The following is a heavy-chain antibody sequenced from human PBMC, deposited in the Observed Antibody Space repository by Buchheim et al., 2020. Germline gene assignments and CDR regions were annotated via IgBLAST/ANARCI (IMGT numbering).Heavy chain of an antibody. Sequence: QVQLVESGGGVVQPGRSLRLSCAASGFTFSTYGIHWVRQAPGKGLEWVAVISSDGSNKYYVDSVKGRFTISRDNSKNTLYLQMNSLRAEDTAVYYCAKSDGSYYLDYFDSWGQGTL. V-gene: IGHV3-30*18. CDR2: ISSDGSNK. CDR1: GFTFSTYG. J-gene: IGHJ4*02. D-gene: IGHD1-26*01. CDR3: AKSDGSYYLDYFDS.